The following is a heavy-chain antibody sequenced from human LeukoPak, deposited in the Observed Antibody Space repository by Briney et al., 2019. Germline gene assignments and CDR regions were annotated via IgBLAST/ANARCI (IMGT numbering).Heavy chain of an antibody. Sequence: ASVKVSCKTSGGTFSNYAFIWVRQAPGQGLEWMGGIIPIFATTNYAQKFQGRVTITAAGSTSTAFLELRSLSFEDTAVYYCASVLRDDYYYYMDVWGKGTAVTISS. CDR3: ASVLRDDYYYYMDV. J-gene: IGHJ6*03. CDR2: IIPIFATT. CDR1: GGTFSNYA. D-gene: IGHD2-15*01. V-gene: IGHV1-69*13.